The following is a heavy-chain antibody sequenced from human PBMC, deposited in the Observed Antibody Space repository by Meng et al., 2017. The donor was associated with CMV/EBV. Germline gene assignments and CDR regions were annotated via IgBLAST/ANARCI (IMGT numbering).Heavy chain of an antibody. CDR3: ARDLGFGNYDFSTYYGMDV. CDR1: GGSISSYY. Sequence: GSLRLSCTVSGGSISSYYWSWIRQPPGKGLEWIGYIYYSGSTNYNPSLKSRVTISVDTSKNQFSLKLSFVTAADTAVYYCARDLGFGNYDFSTYYGMDVWGQRTTVTVSS. D-gene: IGHD4-11*01. V-gene: IGHV4-59*01. J-gene: IGHJ6*02. CDR2: IYYSGST.